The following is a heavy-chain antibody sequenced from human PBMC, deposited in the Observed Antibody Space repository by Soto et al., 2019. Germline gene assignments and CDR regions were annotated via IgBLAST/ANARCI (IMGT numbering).Heavy chain of an antibody. CDR3: AGMPYTSGLRFDP. D-gene: IGHD6-19*01. J-gene: IGHJ5*02. Sequence: PSETLSLTCTVSGDSLSGATYSWSWIRQPPGKGLEWVGFIYRSGVTSYNPSLDSRVTISLDRSTNQCSLKLTSVTAADTAVYFCAGMPYTSGLRFDPWGPGTLVTVSS. V-gene: IGHV4-30-2*01. CDR2: IYRSGVT. CDR1: GDSLSGATYS.